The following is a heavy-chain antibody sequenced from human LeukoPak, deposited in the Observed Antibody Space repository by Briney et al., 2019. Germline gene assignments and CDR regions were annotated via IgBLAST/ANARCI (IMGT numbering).Heavy chain of an antibody. CDR3: AKEEGITMVRGPFDY. V-gene: IGHV3-23*01. CDR1: GLTFSSYA. D-gene: IGHD3-10*01. CDR2: IRGSGGST. Sequence: PGGSLRLSCAASGLTFSSYAMSWVRQAPGKGLEWVSAIRGSGGSTYYADSVKGRFTISRDNSRNTLYLQMNSLRAEDTAVYYCAKEEGITMVRGPFDYWGQGTLVTVSS. J-gene: IGHJ4*02.